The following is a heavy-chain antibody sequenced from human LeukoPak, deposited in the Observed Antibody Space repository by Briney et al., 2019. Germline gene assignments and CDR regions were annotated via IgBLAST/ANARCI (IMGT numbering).Heavy chain of an antibody. CDR2: IIPIFGTA. V-gene: IGHV1-69*13. Sequence: GASVKVSCKASGGTFSIYAISWVRQAPGQGLEWMGGIIPIFGTANYAQKFQGRVTITADESTSTAYMELSSLRSEDTAVFYCAARIAAAGTGVDYWGQGTLVTVSS. CDR3: AARIAAAGTGVDY. CDR1: GGTFSIYA. J-gene: IGHJ4*02. D-gene: IGHD6-13*01.